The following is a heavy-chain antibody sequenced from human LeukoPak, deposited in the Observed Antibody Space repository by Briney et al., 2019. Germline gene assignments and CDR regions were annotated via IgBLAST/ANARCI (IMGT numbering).Heavy chain of an antibody. CDR3: ARVVVGGAFDI. V-gene: IGHV4-59*01. D-gene: IGHD3-22*01. CDR1: GGSISSYY. CDR2: IYYSGST. Sequence: SSETLSLTCTVSGGSISSYYWSWIRQPPGKGLEWIGYIYYSGSTNYNPSLKSRVTISVDTSKNQFSLKLSPVTAADTAVYYCARVVVGGAFDIWGQGTMVTVSS. J-gene: IGHJ3*02.